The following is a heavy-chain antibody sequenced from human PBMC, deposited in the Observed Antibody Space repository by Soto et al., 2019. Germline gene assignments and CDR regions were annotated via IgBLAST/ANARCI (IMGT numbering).Heavy chain of an antibody. V-gene: IGHV1-46*03. J-gene: IGHJ4*02. CDR3: ARAVLRYFDWLLSPGPFDY. CDR2: INPSGGST. D-gene: IGHD3-9*01. Sequence: ASVKVSCKASGYTFTSYYMHWVRQAPGQGLEWMGIINPSGGSTSYAQKFQGRVTMTRDTSTSTVYMELSSLRSEDTAVYYCARAVLRYFDWLLSPGPFDYWGQGTLVTVSS. CDR1: GYTFTSYY.